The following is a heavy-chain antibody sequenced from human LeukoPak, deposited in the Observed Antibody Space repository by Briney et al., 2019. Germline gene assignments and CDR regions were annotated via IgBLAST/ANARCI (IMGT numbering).Heavy chain of an antibody. J-gene: IGHJ4*02. CDR2: IKQDGSEK. CDR1: GFTFSNYW. Sequence: PGGSLRLSCAASGFTFSNYWMIWVRQAPGKGLEWVANIKQDGSEKYYVDSVKGRFTISRDNAKNSLYLQMNSLRAEDTAVYYCARAGIVGADYWGQGTLVTVSS. CDR3: ARAGIVGADY. V-gene: IGHV3-7*01. D-gene: IGHD1-26*01.